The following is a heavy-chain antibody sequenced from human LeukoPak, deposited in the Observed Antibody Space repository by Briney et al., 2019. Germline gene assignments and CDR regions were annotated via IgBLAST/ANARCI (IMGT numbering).Heavy chain of an antibody. Sequence: GGSLRLSCAASGFTFSDHYMSWIRQAPGKGLEWISYISTTSSFTNFADSVKGRFIISRDNSKNTLYLQMNSLRAEDTAVYYCAKGGTAVAGTYDAFDIWGQGTMVTVSS. D-gene: IGHD6-19*01. CDR3: AKGGTAVAGTYDAFDI. J-gene: IGHJ3*02. CDR2: ISTTSSFT. V-gene: IGHV3-11*05. CDR1: GFTFSDHY.